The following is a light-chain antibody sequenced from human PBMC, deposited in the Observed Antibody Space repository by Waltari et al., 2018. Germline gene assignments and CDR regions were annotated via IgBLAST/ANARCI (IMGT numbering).Light chain of an antibody. J-gene: IGKJ4*01. CDR2: RAS. CDR1: QGIGTT. CDR3: QQGYSYPLT. V-gene: IGKV1-NL1*01. Sequence: DIQMTQSPSSLSASVEDTVTITCQASQGIGTTLNWYQQKPGKAPKLLMYRASTLQSGFPSRFSGSGSGTDFALTISSLQPEDFATYYCQQGYSYPLTFGKGTKVEIK.